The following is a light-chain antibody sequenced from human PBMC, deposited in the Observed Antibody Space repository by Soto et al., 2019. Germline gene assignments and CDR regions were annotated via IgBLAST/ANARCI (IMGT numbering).Light chain of an antibody. CDR1: SSNIGAGYD. V-gene: IGLV1-40*01. Sequence: QSVLTQSPSVSGAPGQRVTISCTGSSSNIGAGYDVHWYQQLPGTAPKLLIYGNSNRPSGVPDRFSGSKSGTSASLAITGLQAEDEADYYCQSYDSSLRGVFGGGTKVTVL. CDR2: GNS. J-gene: IGLJ3*02. CDR3: QSYDSSLRGV.